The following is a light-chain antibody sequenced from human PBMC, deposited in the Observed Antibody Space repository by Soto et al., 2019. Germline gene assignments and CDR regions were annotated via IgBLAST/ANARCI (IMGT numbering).Light chain of an antibody. CDR2: DDS. CDR1: SIGSKR. J-gene: IGLJ1*01. CDR3: QVWDSSSDHYV. Sequence: SYELTQPPSVSVAPGQTARITCGGNSIGSKRVHWYQQKPGQAPVLVVYDDSDRPSGIPERFSGSNSGNTATLTISRVEVGDEADYYCQVWDSSSDHYVFAIGTKVTVL. V-gene: IGLV3-21*02.